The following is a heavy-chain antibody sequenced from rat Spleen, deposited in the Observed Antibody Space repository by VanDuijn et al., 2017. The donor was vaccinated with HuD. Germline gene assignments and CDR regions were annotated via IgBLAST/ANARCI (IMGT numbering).Heavy chain of an antibody. CDR2: ISTGGGNT. D-gene: IGHD1-9*01. CDR3: ARGGYNYGWFAY. CDR1: GFTYSNYV. J-gene: IGHJ3*01. Sequence: EVHLVESGGGLVQPGRSLKLSCAASGFTYSNYVMAWVSQAPTKGLEWVASISTGGGNTYYRASVKGRFTISRDNAKNTLYLQMDSLRSEDTATYYCARGGYNYGWFAYWGQGTLVTVSS. V-gene: IGHV5S13*01.